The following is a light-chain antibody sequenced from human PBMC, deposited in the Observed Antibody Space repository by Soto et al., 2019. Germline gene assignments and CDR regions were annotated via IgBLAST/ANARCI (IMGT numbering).Light chain of an antibody. CDR1: QSISSSY. CDR3: QQYNNWPPWT. Sequence: EIVLTQSPGTLSLSPGERATLSCRASQSISSSYLAWYQQKHGQAPRLLIYGESSRATGIPDRFSGSGSGTEFTLTISSLQSEDFAVYFCQQYNNWPPWTFGQGTKVDIK. CDR2: GES. V-gene: IGKV3-20*01. J-gene: IGKJ1*01.